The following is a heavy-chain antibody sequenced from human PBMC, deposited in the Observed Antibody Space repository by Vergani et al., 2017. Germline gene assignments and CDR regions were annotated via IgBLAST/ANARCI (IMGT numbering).Heavy chain of an antibody. V-gene: IGHV4-59*01. CDR1: GGSISSYY. Sequence: QVQLQESGPGLVKPSETLSLTCTVSGGSISSYYWSWIRQPPGKGLEWIGYIYYSGSTNYNPSLKSRVTISVDTSKNQFSLKLSSVTAADTVVYYCARVGAYCSGGSCYYFDYWGQGTLVTVSS. CDR3: ARVGAYCSGGSCYYFDY. J-gene: IGHJ4*02. D-gene: IGHD2-15*01. CDR2: IYYSGST.